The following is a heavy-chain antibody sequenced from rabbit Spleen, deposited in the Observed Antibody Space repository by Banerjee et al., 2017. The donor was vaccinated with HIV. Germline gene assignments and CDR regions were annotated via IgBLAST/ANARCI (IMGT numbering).Heavy chain of an antibody. CDR1: GFSFSGSYW. J-gene: IGHJ4*01. D-gene: IGHD8-1*01. V-gene: IGHV1S45*01. CDR2: IYAGSSGTT. Sequence: QEQLEESGGDLVKPEGSLTLTCTASGFSFSGSYWICWVRQAPGKGLEWIACIYAGSSGTTYYASWAKGRFTISKTSSTTVTLQMTSLTAADTATYFCARDVVGSSVRIYFDFWGPGTLVTVS. CDR3: ARDVVGSSVRIYFDF.